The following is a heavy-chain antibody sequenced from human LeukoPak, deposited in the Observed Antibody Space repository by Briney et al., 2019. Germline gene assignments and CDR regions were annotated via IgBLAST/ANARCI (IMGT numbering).Heavy chain of an antibody. J-gene: IGHJ4*02. CDR2: ISASGRST. V-gene: IGHV3-23*01. D-gene: IGHD5-12*01. CDR1: GFTFSNYA. Sequence: GGSLSLSCAGSGFTFSNYALSWVRQAPGKGLEWVSVISASGRSTYYADSLKGRFTISRDNSKNTLYLQINSLRAEDTAVYYCAKDYSGYDLSAGYWGQGTLVTVSS. CDR3: AKDYSGYDLSAGY.